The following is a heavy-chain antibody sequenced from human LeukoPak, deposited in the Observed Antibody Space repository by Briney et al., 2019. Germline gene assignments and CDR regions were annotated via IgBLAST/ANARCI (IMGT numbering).Heavy chain of an antibody. CDR1: GGSISSYY. CDR2: IYYSGST. V-gene: IGHV4-59*01. Sequence: PSETLSLICTVSGGSISSYYWSWIRQPPGKGLERIGYIYYSGSTNYNPSLKSRVTISVDTSKNQFSLKLSSVTAADTAVYYCARVNRLLWFGELWGQGTLVTVSS. CDR3: ARVNRLLWFGEL. J-gene: IGHJ4*02. D-gene: IGHD3-10*01.